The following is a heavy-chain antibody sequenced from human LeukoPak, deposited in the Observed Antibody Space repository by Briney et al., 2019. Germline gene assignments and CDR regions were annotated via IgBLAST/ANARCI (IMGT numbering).Heavy chain of an antibody. CDR3: ARESRDGYSSGYFDY. V-gene: IGHV1-46*01. Sequence: ASVKVSCKASGYTFTSYYMHWVRQAPGQGLEWMGIINPSGGSTSYAQKFQGRVTMTRDTSTSTVYMELSSLRSEDTAVYYCARESRDGYSSGYFDYWGQGTLVTVSS. CDR1: GYTFTSYY. J-gene: IGHJ4*02. CDR2: INPSGGST. D-gene: IGHD5-24*01.